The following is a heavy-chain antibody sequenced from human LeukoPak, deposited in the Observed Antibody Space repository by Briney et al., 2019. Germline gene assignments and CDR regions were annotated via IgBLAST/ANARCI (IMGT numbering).Heavy chain of an antibody. Sequence: GGSLRLSCAAPGFTFSSYSMNWVRQAPGKGLEWVSSIGSSGSYMYYADSVKGRFTISRDDAKNSLYLQMNSLRAEDTAVYYCAGHDLTLNAFDIWGQGTMVTVSS. J-gene: IGHJ3*02. V-gene: IGHV3-21*01. CDR2: IGSSGSYM. D-gene: IGHD1-14*01. CDR3: AGHDLTLNAFDI. CDR1: GFTFSSYS.